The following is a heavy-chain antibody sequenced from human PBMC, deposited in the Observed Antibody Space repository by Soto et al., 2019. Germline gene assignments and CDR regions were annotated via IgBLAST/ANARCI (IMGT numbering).Heavy chain of an antibody. J-gene: IGHJ6*02. CDR3: VRAAGYSGNDPVYYYGMDV. CDR1: GFTFGAYN. Sequence: PGGSWRFSGAASGFTFGAYNRIGFRRPPGRGLEWVSAIGVSHSHIRYADSVKGRFTISRDNSKNTLYMQMNSLRDEDTAVYYCVRAAGYSGNDPVYYYGMDVWGQVTTVTVTS. V-gene: IGHV3-21*01. D-gene: IGHD5-12*01. CDR2: IGVSHSHI.